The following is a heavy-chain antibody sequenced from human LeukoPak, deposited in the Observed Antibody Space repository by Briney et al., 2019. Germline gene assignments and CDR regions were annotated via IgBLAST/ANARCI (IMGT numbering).Heavy chain of an antibody. Sequence: ASVNVSCKASGYTFTSYAMNWVRQAPGQGLEWMGWINTNTGNPTYAQGFTGRFVFSLDTSVSTAYLQISSLKAEDTAVYYCARDAWGMVRGAKGDYWGQGTLVTVSS. J-gene: IGHJ4*02. CDR1: GYTFTSYA. V-gene: IGHV7-4-1*02. CDR2: INTNTGNP. D-gene: IGHD3-10*01. CDR3: ARDAWGMVRGAKGDY.